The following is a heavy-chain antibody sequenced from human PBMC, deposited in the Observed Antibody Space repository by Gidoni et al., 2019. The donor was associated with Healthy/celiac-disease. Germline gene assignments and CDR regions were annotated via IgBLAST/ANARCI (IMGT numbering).Heavy chain of an antibody. CDR3: AKVDQGGSSGLGFDP. CDR2: ISYDGSNK. D-gene: IGHD6-19*01. V-gene: IGHV3-30*18. J-gene: IGHJ5*02. CDR1: GFAFSTYG. Sequence: QVQLVESGGGVVQPGRSLRLSCAASGFAFSTYGMHWVRQAPGKGLEWVAVISYDGSNKYYADSVKGRFTISRDNSKNTLYLQMNSLRAEDTAVYYCAKVDQGGSSGLGFDPWGQGTLVTVSS.